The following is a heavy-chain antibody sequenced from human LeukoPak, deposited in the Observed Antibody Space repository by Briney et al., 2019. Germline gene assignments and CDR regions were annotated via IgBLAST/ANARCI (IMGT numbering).Heavy chain of an antibody. CDR3: ARDLYTTSPGIAAAGTFDY. V-gene: IGHV1-46*01. J-gene: IGHJ4*02. CDR1: GYTFTSYY. D-gene: IGHD6-13*01. CDR2: INPSGGST. Sequence: ASVKVSCKASGYTFTSYYMHWVRQAPGQGLEWMGIINPSGGSTSYAQKFQGRVTMTRDTSTSTVYMELSSLRSEDTAVYYCARDLYTTSPGIAAAGTFDYWGQGTLVTVSS.